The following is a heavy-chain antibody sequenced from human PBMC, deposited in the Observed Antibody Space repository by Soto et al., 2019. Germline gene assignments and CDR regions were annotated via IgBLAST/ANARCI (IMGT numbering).Heavy chain of an antibody. CDR3: TTSQGYCSSTSCLFDY. Sequence: PGGSLRLSCAASGFTFSNAWMSWVRQAPGKGLEWVGRIKSKTDGGTTDYAAPVKGRFTISRDDSKNTLYLQMNSLKTEDTAVYYCTTSQGYCSSTSCLFDYWGQGTLVTVSS. V-gene: IGHV3-15*01. CDR2: IKSKTDGGTT. J-gene: IGHJ4*02. D-gene: IGHD2-2*01. CDR1: GFTFSNAW.